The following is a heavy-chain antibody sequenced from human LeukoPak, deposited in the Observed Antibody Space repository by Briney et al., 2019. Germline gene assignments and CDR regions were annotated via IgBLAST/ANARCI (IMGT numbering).Heavy chain of an antibody. CDR1: GFSFTNVW. CDR3: ARGGLSIMGY. CDR2: ISSSGSTK. V-gene: IGHV3-48*01. D-gene: IGHD2/OR15-2a*01. J-gene: IGHJ4*02. Sequence: PGGSLRLSCAVSGFSFTNVWMNWVRQAPGKGLEWVSYISSSGSTKYYADSVKGRFTISRDNARNSLYLQMNSLRAEDTAVYFCARGGLSIMGYWGQGTLVTVSS.